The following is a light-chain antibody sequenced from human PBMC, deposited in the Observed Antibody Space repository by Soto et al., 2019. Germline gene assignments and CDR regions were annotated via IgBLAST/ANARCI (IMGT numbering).Light chain of an antibody. Sequence: DIVMTQSPDSLAVSLGERATIKCKSSQSVLYSSNNKNYLAWYQQKPGQPPRLLIYWASTRESGVPDRFSGSGSGTDFTLTISSLQDEDVAVYYCQQYYSTPMYTFGQGTKLEIK. V-gene: IGKV4-1*01. CDR2: WAS. CDR3: QQYYSTPMYT. CDR1: QSVLYSSNNKNY. J-gene: IGKJ2*01.